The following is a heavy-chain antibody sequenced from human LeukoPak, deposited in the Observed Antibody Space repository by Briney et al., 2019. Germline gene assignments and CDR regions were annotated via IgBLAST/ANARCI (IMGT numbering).Heavy chain of an antibody. CDR1: GFTFSSYW. CDR3: ARGSTVFVYGMDV. CDR2: INSDGSST. J-gene: IGHJ6*02. V-gene: IGHV3-74*01. Sequence: SGGSLRLSCAASGFTFSSYWMHWVRHAPGKGLVWVSRINSDGSSTSYADSVKGRFTISRDNAKNTLYPQMNSLRAEDTAVYYCARGSTVFVYGMDVWGQGTTVTVSS. D-gene: IGHD3-10*02.